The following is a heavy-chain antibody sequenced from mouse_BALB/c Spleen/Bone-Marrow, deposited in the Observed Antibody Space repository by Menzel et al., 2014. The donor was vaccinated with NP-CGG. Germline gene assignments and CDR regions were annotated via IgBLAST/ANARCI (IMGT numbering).Heavy chain of an antibody. CDR1: GFTFSDYY. Sequence: DVKLVESGGGLVQPGGSLKLSCATSGFTFSDYYMYWVRQTPEKRLEWVAYISNGGGSTYYPDTVKGRFTISRDNAKNTLYLQMSRLKSEDTAMYYCARHAEVRRDAMDYWGQGTSVTASS. J-gene: IGHJ4*01. V-gene: IGHV5-12*02. CDR3: ARHAEVRRDAMDY. D-gene: IGHD2-14*01. CDR2: ISNGGGST.